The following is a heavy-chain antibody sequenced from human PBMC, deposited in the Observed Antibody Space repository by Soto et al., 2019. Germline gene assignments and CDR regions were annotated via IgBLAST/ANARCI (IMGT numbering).Heavy chain of an antibody. J-gene: IGHJ4*02. CDR1: GYSFTSYW. CDR2: IDPSDSYT. V-gene: IGHV5-10-1*01. CDR3: ASQSSYYYGSGSYLSY. D-gene: IGHD3-10*01. Sequence: GESLKISCNGSGYSFTSYWISWVRQMPGKGLEWMGRIDPSDSYTNYSPSFQGHVTISADKSISTAYLQWSSLKASDTAMYYCASQSSYYYGSGSYLSYWGQGTLVPVSS.